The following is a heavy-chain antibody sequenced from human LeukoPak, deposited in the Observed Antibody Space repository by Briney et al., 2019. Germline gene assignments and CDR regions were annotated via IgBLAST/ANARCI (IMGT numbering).Heavy chain of an antibody. CDR1: GFTFSSYA. CDR3: AKGGRFEMATTWPFDY. CDR2: ISANGRIT. J-gene: IGHJ4*02. D-gene: IGHD5-24*01. V-gene: IGHV3-23*01. Sequence: GGSLRLSCAASGFTFSSYAMSWVRQAPGKGLEWVSGISANGRITYYGDSLKGRFTISRDNSKNTLYMQMNSLRAEDTAVYYYAKGGRFEMATTWPFDYWGQGTLVTVSS.